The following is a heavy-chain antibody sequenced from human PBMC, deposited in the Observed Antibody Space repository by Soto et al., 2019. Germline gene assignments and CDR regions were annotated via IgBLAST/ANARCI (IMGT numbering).Heavy chain of an antibody. D-gene: IGHD4-17*01. CDR1: GFTFSSYA. V-gene: IGHV3-23*01. CDR3: AKMTTRRFDY. J-gene: IGHJ4*02. Sequence: GGSLRLYCAASGFTFSSYAMSWVRQAPGKGLEWVSGISGSGLSTNYADSVKGRFTISRDNSKNTLYLQMNSLRAEDTAVYYCAKMTTRRFDYWGQGTLVTVS. CDR2: ISGSGLST.